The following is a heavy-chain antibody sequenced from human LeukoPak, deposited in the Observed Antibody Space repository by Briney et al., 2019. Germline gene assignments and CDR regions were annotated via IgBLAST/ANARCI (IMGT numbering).Heavy chain of an antibody. CDR2: ISYDGSRI. J-gene: IGHJ4*02. Sequence: PGGSLRLSCAASGFTFSDYGMHWVRQSPGKGLEWVAMISYDGSRIYYLDSVEGRFTVSRDNSKNTLHLQLNTLRPDDTAIYFCGRSAAAFLDHWGQGTLVTVSS. V-gene: IGHV3-30*03. D-gene: IGHD2-2*01. CDR3: GRSAAAFLDH. CDR1: GFTFSDYG.